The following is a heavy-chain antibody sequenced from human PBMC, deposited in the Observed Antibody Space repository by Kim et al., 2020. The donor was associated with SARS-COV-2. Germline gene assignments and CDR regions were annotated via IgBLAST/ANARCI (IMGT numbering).Heavy chain of an antibody. Sequence: SETLSLTCTVSGGSISGYYWTWIRQPPGKGLEWIGFIYYSGSTNYNPSLKSRVTISVDTSKNQFSLKLSSVTAADTAVYYCARARVDSFAFDIWGQGTMVTVSS. V-gene: IGHV4-59*01. CDR2: IYYSGST. CDR1: GGSISGYY. CDR3: ARARVDSFAFDI. D-gene: IGHD2-15*01. J-gene: IGHJ3*02.